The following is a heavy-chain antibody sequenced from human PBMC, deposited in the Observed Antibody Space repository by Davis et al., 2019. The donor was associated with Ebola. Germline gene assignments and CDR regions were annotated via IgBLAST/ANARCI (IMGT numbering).Heavy chain of an antibody. CDR1: GYTFTSYY. D-gene: IGHD2-2*01. J-gene: IGHJ4*02. CDR3: ARAKGGYCSSTSCYAPYYFDY. V-gene: IGHV1-46*01. Sequence: ASVKVSCKASGYTFTSYYMHWVRQAPGQGLEWMGIINPSGGSTSYAQKFQGRVTMTRDTSTSTVYMELSSLRSEDTAVYYCARAKGGYCSSTSCYAPYYFDYWGQGTLVTVSS. CDR2: INPSGGST.